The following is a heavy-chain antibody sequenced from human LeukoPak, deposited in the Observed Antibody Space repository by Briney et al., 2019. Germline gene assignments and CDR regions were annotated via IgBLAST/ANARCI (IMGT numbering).Heavy chain of an antibody. CDR1: GSTFNDYY. D-gene: IGHD1-1*01. Sequence: GASVKVSCKTSGSTFNDYYIHWVRQAPGQGLEWMGWINPNSGDTNFAQKFQGRVTMTRDTSISTAYMELSRLRSDDTAVYYCARAHWTDYYYYYYMDVWGKGTTDTISS. CDR3: ARAHWTDYYYYYYMDV. CDR2: INPNSGDT. J-gene: IGHJ6*03. V-gene: IGHV1-2*02.